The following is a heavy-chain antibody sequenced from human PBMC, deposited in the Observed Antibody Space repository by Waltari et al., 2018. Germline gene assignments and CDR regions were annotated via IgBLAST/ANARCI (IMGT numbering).Heavy chain of an antibody. D-gene: IGHD1-7*01. V-gene: IGHV3-30*03. J-gene: IGHJ3*02. CDR2: ISYDGSNK. CDR1: GFIFSTHG. CDR3: ALNYAQDAFDI. Sequence: QVQLVESGGGVVQPGRSLRLSCAASGFIFSTHGIHWVRQAPGKGLEWVAVISYDGSNKHYVDSVKGRFTISRDNSKNTLFLQMNSLSAEDTAVYYCALNYAQDAFDIWGQGTMVTVSS.